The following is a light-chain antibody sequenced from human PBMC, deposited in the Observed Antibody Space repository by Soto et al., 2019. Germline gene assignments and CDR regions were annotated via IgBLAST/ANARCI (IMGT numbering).Light chain of an antibody. CDR3: SSYTSSSTPL. V-gene: IGLV2-14*03. CDR1: SSDVGGYNY. CDR2: DVS. J-gene: IGLJ3*02. Sequence: QSALTQPASVSGSPGQSITISCTGTSSDVGGYNYVSWYQHHPGKAPKLMIYDVSNRPSGVSDRFSGSKSGNTASLTISGLQAEDEADYYCSSYTSSSTPLFGGGTKVTVL.